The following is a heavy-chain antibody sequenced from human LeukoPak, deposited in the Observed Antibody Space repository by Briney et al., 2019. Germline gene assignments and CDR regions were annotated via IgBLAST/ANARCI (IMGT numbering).Heavy chain of an antibody. Sequence: ASVKVSCKVSGYTLTELSMHWVRQAPGKGLEWMGGFDPEDGETIYAQKFQGRVTMTEDTSTDTAYMELRSLRSDDTAVYYCARARITIFGVVISLDQWGQGTLVTVSS. CDR2: FDPEDGET. CDR1: GYTLTELS. V-gene: IGHV1-24*01. J-gene: IGHJ4*02. CDR3: ARARITIFGVVISLDQ. D-gene: IGHD3-3*01.